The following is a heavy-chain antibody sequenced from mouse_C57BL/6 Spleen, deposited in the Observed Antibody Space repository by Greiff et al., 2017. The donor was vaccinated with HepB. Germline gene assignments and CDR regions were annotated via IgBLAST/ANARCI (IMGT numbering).Heavy chain of an antibody. Sequence: VHLVESGAELVKPGASVKISCKASGYAFSSYWMNWVKQRPGKGLEWIGQIYPGDGDTNYNGKFKGKATLTADKSSSTAYMQLSSLTSEDSAVYFCARPYYDYDQAWFAYWGQGTLVTVSA. CDR3: ARPYYDYDQAWFAY. V-gene: IGHV1-80*01. D-gene: IGHD2-4*01. CDR2: IYPGDGDT. J-gene: IGHJ3*01. CDR1: GYAFSSYW.